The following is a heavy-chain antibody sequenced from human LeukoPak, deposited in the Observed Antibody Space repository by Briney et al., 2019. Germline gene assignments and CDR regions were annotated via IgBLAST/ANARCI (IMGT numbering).Heavy chain of an antibody. CDR1: LGTFSKYA. J-gene: IGHJ3*02. V-gene: IGHV1-69*04. D-gene: IGHD3-3*01. CDR3: ARDGPGSGYQRGGDAFDI. CDR2: IIPILGIA. Sequence: VNVSCQACLGTFSKYAISWVRQAPGQGLEGMGRIIPILGIANYANKFQGRVTITADKSTSTAYMALSSRRSEDTGVYYCARDGPGSGYQRGGDAFDIWGQGTMVTVSS.